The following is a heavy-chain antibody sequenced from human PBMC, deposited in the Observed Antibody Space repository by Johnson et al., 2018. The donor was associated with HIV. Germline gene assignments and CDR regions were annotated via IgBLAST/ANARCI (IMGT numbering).Heavy chain of an antibody. V-gene: IGHV3-13*01. Sequence: VQLVESGGGLVQPGGSLRLSCAASGFTFRSYDMHWVRQITGNGLEWVSAIGTAGDTYYPGSVKGRFTISRENAKNSLYLQMNSLRAGDTAVYYCARRADAFDIWGQGTMVIVSS. CDR2: IGTAGDT. CDR1: GFTFRSYD. J-gene: IGHJ3*02. CDR3: ARRADAFDI.